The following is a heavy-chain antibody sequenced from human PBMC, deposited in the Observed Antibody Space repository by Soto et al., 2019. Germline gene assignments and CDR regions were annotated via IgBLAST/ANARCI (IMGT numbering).Heavy chain of an antibody. V-gene: IGHV4-34*01. CDR3: ARGPITTNPRFDP. CDR2: INHSGST. D-gene: IGHD3-22*01. J-gene: IGHJ5*02. Sequence: QVQLQQWGAGLLKPSETLSLTCAVYGGSFSAYYWSWIRQPPGKGLEWIGEINHSGSTNYNPSLKIGVTISVDTSKTQFSLRLSSVTAADTAVYYCARGPITTNPRFDPWGKGTLVTVSS. CDR1: GGSFSAYY.